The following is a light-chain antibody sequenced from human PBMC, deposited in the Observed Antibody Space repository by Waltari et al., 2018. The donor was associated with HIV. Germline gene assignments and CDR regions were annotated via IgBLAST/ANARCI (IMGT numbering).Light chain of an antibody. CDR3: ETWDKNSRV. V-gene: IGLV4-60*03. Sequence: QPAVTQSSSASASLGSSVKLTCPLTSGHSNNIIAWHQQQPGKAPRFLMKLDGSGTYNKGSGVPDRFSGSSSVAARYLTISKRQSEDEADYYCETWDKNSRVFGGGTKLTVL. CDR1: SGHSNNI. CDR2: LDGSGTY. J-gene: IGLJ2*01.